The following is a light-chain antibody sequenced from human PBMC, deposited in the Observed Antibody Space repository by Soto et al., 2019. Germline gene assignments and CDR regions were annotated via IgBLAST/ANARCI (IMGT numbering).Light chain of an antibody. V-gene: IGKV1-9*01. J-gene: IGKJ3*01. CDR3: QQLNSFPIP. CDR1: QCIANF. CDR2: GAS. Sequence: IQLTQSPSSLSASVGDRVTISCRASQCIANFLAWYQQKPGKAPKLLIYGASTLQSGVPSRLSGSGSGTDFTLTISSLQPEDFATYYCQQLNSFPIPFGPGTKVDIK.